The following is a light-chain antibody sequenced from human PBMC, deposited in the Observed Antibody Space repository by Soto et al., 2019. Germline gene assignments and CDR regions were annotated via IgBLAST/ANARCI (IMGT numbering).Light chain of an antibody. CDR2: DAA. J-gene: IGKJ1*01. Sequence: EIVFTHSPCTLSLSPCERATLSSSASQSVSSSYLAWYKQKPGQAPRLLLYDAATRATGIAARFSGSGSGTEFTLTIISLQSEDFAVYYCHQYNNWPPWTFGQGTKVDIK. V-gene: IGKV3-15*01. CDR1: QSVSSSY. CDR3: HQYNNWPPWT.